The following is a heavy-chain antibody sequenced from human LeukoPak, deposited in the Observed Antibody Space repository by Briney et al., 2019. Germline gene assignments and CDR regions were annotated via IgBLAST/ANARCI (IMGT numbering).Heavy chain of an antibody. V-gene: IGHV4-4*09. CDR2: ICDSGRT. CDR1: GASISSDY. J-gene: IGHJ1*01. CDR3: AGRGRRYFRD. Sequence: SETLSLTCTVSGASISSDYWSWIRQSPGKGLEWIAYICDSGRTDYNPSLKSRVTISMNTSKNQFSLNLSSVTAADTAVYYCAGRGRRYFRDWGQGTLVTVSS.